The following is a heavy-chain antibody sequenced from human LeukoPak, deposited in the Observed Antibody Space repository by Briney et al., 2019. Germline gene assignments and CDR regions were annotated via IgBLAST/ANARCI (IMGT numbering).Heavy chain of an antibody. Sequence: SGGSLRLSCAASGFTFSSYGMHWVRQAPGKGLEWVAVISYDGSNKYYADSVKGRFTISRDNSKNTLYLQMNSLRAEDTAVYYCAKEGRYDFWSGYQRRSGMDVWGQGTTVTVSS. CDR2: ISYDGSNK. V-gene: IGHV3-30*18. J-gene: IGHJ6*02. CDR1: GFTFSSYG. CDR3: AKEGRYDFWSGYQRRSGMDV. D-gene: IGHD3-3*01.